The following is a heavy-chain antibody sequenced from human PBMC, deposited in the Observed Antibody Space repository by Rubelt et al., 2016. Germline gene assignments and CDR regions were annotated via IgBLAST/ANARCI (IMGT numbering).Heavy chain of an antibody. CDR1: GGSVSSNIYY. Sequence: QLQLQESGPGLVKTSETLSLTCTVSGGSVSSNIYYWGWVRQPPGKGLEWIGSIYYTGSTYYNPSLKGRVTISVDTSKNQFYLKLSSVTAADTAVYYCVRPIMLRGGDPWFDPWGQGTLVTVSS. V-gene: IGHV4-39*01. D-gene: IGHD3-16*01. J-gene: IGHJ5*02. CDR3: VRPIMLRGGDPWFDP. CDR2: IYYTGST.